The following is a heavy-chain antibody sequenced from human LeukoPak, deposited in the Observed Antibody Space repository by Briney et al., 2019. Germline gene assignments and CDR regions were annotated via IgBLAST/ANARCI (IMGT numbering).Heavy chain of an antibody. Sequence: ASVKVSCKASGYTFTSYDINWVRQATGQGLEWMGWISAYNGNTNYAQKLQGRVTMTTDTSTSTAYMELRSLRSDDTAVYYCARVKGEQLVDYWGQGTLVTVSS. D-gene: IGHD6-6*01. J-gene: IGHJ4*02. V-gene: IGHV1-18*01. CDR1: GYTFTSYD. CDR3: ARVKGEQLVDY. CDR2: ISAYNGNT.